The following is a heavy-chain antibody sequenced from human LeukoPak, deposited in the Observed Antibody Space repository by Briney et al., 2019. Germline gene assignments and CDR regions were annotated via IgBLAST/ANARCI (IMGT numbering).Heavy chain of an antibody. Sequence: ASVKVSCKASGYIFINYAIHWVRQAPGQRLEWMGWINGGNGYTKYSQNFQGRVTITRDTSASTAYMELSSLRSEDTAVYYCARDQSGDIRVDFDYWGQGTLVTASS. CDR1: GYIFINYA. J-gene: IGHJ4*02. CDR3: ARDQSGDIRVDFDY. V-gene: IGHV1-3*01. CDR2: INGGNGYT. D-gene: IGHD5-12*01.